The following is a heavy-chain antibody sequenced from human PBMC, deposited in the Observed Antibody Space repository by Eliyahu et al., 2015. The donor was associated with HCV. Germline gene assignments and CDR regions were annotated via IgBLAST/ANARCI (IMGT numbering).Heavy chain of an antibody. V-gene: IGHV3-33*01. J-gene: IGHJ6*02. CDR3: ARDTVVVVPAAIRGMDV. CDR2: IWYDGSNK. CDR1: XFTFXSXG. Sequence: QVQLVESGGGVVQPGRSLRLSCAASXFTFXSXGMXWVRQAPGKGLEWVAVIWYDGSNKYYADSVKGRFTISRDNSKNTLYLQMNSLRAEDTAVYYCARDTVVVVPAAIRGMDVWGQGTTVTVSS. D-gene: IGHD2-2*02.